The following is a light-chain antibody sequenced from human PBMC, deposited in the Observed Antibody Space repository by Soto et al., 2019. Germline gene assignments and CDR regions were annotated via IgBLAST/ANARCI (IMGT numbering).Light chain of an antibody. Sequence: QSALTQPPSASGSPGQRVTISCSGSSSNIGDNTISWYQQLPGTAPKLLISRDDQRPSGVPDRFSGSKSGTSGSLAISGLQAEDEADYYCAAWDDSLSGQVFGTGTKVTVL. CDR1: SSNIGDNT. J-gene: IGLJ1*01. V-gene: IGLV1-44*01. CDR3: AAWDDSLSGQV. CDR2: RDD.